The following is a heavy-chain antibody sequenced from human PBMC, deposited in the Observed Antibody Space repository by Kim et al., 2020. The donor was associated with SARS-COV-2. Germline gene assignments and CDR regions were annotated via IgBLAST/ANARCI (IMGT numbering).Heavy chain of an antibody. CDR1: GYTFTSYY. V-gene: IGHV1-46*01. CDR2: INPSGGST. Sequence: ASVKVSCKASGYTFTSYYMHWVRQAPGQGLEWMGIINPSGGSTSYAQKFQGRVTMTRDTSTSTVYMELSSLRSEDTAVYYCARVPLYYDILTGYSPIYYFDYWGQGTLVTVSS. J-gene: IGHJ4*02. CDR3: ARVPLYYDILTGYSPIYYFDY. D-gene: IGHD3-9*01.